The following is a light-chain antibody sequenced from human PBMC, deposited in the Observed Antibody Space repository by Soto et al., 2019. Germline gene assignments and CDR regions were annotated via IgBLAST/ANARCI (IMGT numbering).Light chain of an antibody. CDR3: QQRSNRLLT. Sequence: EIVLTQSPATLSLSPGERATLSCRASQSVSSFLAWYQQKPGQAPRLLIYDTSNRATDIPPRFSGSGSGTDFTLTISSLEPEDFAVYYCQQRSNRLLTFGGGTKVEIK. CDR1: QSVSSF. J-gene: IGKJ4*01. V-gene: IGKV3-11*01. CDR2: DTS.